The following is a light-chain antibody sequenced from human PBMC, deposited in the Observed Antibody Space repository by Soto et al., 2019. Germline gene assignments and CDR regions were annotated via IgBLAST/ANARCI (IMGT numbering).Light chain of an antibody. CDR2: GAS. V-gene: IGKV3-15*01. J-gene: IGKJ3*01. CDR3: QQRSTWPPFS. Sequence: EIVMTQSAATLSVSRGQRSTRSCMASQSVRGNLAWYQQKPGQSPRLLIYGASSRATGIPVRFSGSGSGTDFTLTISSLEPEHFAVYYCQQRSTWPPFSLGHGAKVDI. CDR1: QSVRGN.